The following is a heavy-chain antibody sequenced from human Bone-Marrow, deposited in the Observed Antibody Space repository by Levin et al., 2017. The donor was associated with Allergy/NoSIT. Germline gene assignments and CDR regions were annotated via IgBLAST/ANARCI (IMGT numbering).Heavy chain of an antibody. D-gene: IGHD5-12*01. CDR3: AKLGLRLGGDY. J-gene: IGHJ4*02. CDR1: GFTFSNYA. Sequence: SGESLKISFAASGFTFSNYAMSWVRQAPGKGLEWVSSVSVIGSTTYYADSVKGRFTISRDNSKNTVYLQMNSLRAEDTGVYYCAKLGLRLGGDYWGQGTLVTVSS. CDR2: VSVIGSTT. V-gene: IGHV3-23*01.